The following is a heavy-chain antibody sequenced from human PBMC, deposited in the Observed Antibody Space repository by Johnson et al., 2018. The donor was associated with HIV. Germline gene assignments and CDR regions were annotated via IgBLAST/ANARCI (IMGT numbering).Heavy chain of an antibody. V-gene: IGHV3-66*01. CDR2: IYSGGNT. J-gene: IGHJ3*02. CDR1: GFTFSSYA. CDR3: ASGDYVAAFDI. D-gene: IGHD4-17*01. Sequence: VQLVESGGGLVQPGRSLRLSCAASGFTFSSYAMHWVRQAPGKGLEWVSIIYSGGNTYYADSVKGRFTISRDNSKNTLYLQMNSLRAEDTAVYYCASGDYVAAFDIWGQGTMVTVSS.